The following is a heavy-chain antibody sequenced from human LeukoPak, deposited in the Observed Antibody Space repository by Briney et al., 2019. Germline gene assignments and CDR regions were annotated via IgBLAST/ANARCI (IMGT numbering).Heavy chain of an antibody. Sequence: PSKTLSLTCTVSGGSISSYYWSWIRQPPGKGLEWIGYIYYSGSTNYNPSLKSRVTISVDTSKNQFSLKLSSVTAADTAVYYCARGFRTGQENSDYWGQGTLVTVSS. D-gene: IGHD2/OR15-2a*01. CDR1: GGSISSYY. CDR3: ARGFRTGQENSDY. J-gene: IGHJ4*02. CDR2: IYYSGST. V-gene: IGHV4-59*01.